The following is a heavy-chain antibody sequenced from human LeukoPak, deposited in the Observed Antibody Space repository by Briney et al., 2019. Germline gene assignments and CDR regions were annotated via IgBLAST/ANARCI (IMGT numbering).Heavy chain of an antibody. CDR3: ASGPIVVVPAANSYGMDV. V-gene: IGHV3-53*01. CDR1: GFTVSSNY. D-gene: IGHD2-2*01. J-gene: IGHJ6*04. CDR2: IYSGGST. Sequence: GGSLRLSCAASGFTVSSNYMSWVRQAPGKGLEWVSVIYSGGSTYYADSVKGRFTISRDNSKSTLYLQMNSLRAEDTAVYYCASGPIVVVPAANSYGMDVWGKGTTVTVSP.